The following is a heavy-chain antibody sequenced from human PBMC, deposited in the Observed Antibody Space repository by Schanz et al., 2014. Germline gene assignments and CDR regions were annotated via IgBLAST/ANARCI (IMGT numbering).Heavy chain of an antibody. V-gene: IGHV3-23*04. Sequence: EVQLVESGGGLVKPGGSLRLSCGVSGFTASSHSMNWVRQAPGKGLEWVSAISGSGGSTYYADSVKGRFTISRDNSKNTLYLQMNSLRAEDTAVYYCVRDSFFAFDYWGQGTLVTVSS. J-gene: IGHJ4*02. D-gene: IGHD3-3*01. CDR2: ISGSGGST. CDR3: VRDSFFAFDY. CDR1: GFTASSHS.